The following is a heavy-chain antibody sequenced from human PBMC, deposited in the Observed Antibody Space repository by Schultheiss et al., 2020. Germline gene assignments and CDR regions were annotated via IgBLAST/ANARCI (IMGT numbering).Heavy chain of an antibody. J-gene: IGHJ5*02. D-gene: IGHD5-24*01. Sequence: SETLSLTCTVSGGSISSYYWSWIRQPPGKGLEWIGHIYYSGRTNYNPSLKSQVTISVDTSKNQFSLKLSSVTAADTAVYYCARVEHWFDPWGQGTLVTVSS. V-gene: IGHV4-59*08. CDR2: IYYSGRT. CDR1: GGSISSYY. CDR3: ARVEHWFDP.